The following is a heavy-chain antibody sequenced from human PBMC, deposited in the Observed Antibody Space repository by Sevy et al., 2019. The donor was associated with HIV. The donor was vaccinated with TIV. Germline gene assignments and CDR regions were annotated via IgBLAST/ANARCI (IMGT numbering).Heavy chain of an antibody. Sequence: RGSLRLSCVASGFTFSSYWMSWVRQAPGKGLERVANIKQDGSEKYYVDSVKGRFTISRDNAKNSLSLQMNSLRAEDMAVYYCARDWLTMVRGGPRWFDPWGQGTLVIVSS. CDR3: ARDWLTMVRGGPRWFDP. CDR1: GFTFSSYW. V-gene: IGHV3-7*01. D-gene: IGHD3-10*01. J-gene: IGHJ5*02. CDR2: IKQDGSEK.